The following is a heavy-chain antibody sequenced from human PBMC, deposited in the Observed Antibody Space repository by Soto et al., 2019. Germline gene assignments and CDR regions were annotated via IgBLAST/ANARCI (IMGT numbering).Heavy chain of an antibody. CDR2: VYRTGST. Sequence: QVQLQESGSGLVKPSGTLSLTCAVSGVSISTSNWWSWVRQPPGKGLEWIGEVYRTGSTNYNPSLESRLTISVDKSKNQFSLKLTSVTAADTAVYYCARARATIAAAAIFDRWGQGTLVTVSS. CDR1: GVSISTSNW. V-gene: IGHV4-4*02. J-gene: IGHJ4*02. CDR3: ARARATIAAAAIFDR. D-gene: IGHD6-13*01.